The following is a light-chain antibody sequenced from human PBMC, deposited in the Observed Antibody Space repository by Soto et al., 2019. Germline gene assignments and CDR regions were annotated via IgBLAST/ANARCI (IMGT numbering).Light chain of an antibody. V-gene: IGKV1-9*01. Sequence: QLTQSPSSLSASVGDRVTLTCRASQGIGSYLAWYQQKPGKAPKLLIYVTSTLQTGVPSRFSGSGSGADFTLTISSLQPEDSATYYCQQLSIYPLTFGGGTKVEIK. CDR1: QGIGSY. J-gene: IGKJ4*01. CDR3: QQLSIYPLT. CDR2: VTS.